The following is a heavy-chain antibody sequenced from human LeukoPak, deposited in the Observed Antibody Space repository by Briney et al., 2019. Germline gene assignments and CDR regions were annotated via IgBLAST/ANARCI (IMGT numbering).Heavy chain of an antibody. V-gene: IGHV3-30*02. Sequence: GGSLRLSCAASGFTFSSYGMHWVRQAPGKGLEWVAFIRYDGSNKYYADSVKGRFTISRDNSKNTLYLQMNSLRAEDTAVYYCAAPIVVVPAAILGDAFDIWGQGTMVTVSS. CDR3: AAPIVVVPAAILGDAFDI. CDR1: GFTFSSYG. D-gene: IGHD2-2*01. CDR2: IRYDGSNK. J-gene: IGHJ3*02.